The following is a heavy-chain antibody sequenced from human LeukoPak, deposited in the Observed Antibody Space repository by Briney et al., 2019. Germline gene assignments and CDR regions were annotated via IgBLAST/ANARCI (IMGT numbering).Heavy chain of an antibody. CDR2: INAGNGNT. CDR1: GYTFTSYA. V-gene: IGHV1-3*01. CDR3: ARGLRLGRDGYNRYYFDY. Sequence: GASVKVSCKASGYTFTSYAMHWVRQAPGQRLEWMGWINAGNGNTKYSQKFQGRVTITRDTSASTAYMELSSLRSEDTAVYYCARGLRLGRDGYNRYYFDYWGQGTLVTVSS. J-gene: IGHJ4*02. D-gene: IGHD5-24*01.